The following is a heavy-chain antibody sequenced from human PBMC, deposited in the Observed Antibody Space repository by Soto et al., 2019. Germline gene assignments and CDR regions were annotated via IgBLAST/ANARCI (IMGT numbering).Heavy chain of an antibody. Sequence: GGSLRLSCTASGFTFGDYAMSWFRQAPGKGLEWVGFIRSKAYGGTTEYAASVKGRFTISRDDSKSIAYLQMNSLKTEDTAVYYCTSGSLIDYSNYILDYWGQGTLVTVSS. V-gene: IGHV3-49*03. D-gene: IGHD4-4*01. CDR1: GFTFGDYA. CDR2: IRSKAYGGTT. CDR3: TSGSLIDYSNYILDY. J-gene: IGHJ4*02.